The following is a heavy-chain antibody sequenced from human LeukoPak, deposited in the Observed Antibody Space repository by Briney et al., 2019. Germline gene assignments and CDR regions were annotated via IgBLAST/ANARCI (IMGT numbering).Heavy chain of an antibody. D-gene: IGHD3-10*01. CDR2: MNPNSGNT. CDR3: ARTLTMVRGAGRALGFFRPSKYYFDY. V-gene: IGHV1-8*01. J-gene: IGHJ4*02. CDR1: GYTFTSYD. Sequence: ASVKVSCKASGYTFTSYDINWVRQATGQGLEWMGWMNPNSGNTGYAQKFQGRVTMTRNTSISTAYMELSSLRSEDTAVYYCARTLTMVRGAGRALGFFRPSKYYFDYWGQGTLVTVSS.